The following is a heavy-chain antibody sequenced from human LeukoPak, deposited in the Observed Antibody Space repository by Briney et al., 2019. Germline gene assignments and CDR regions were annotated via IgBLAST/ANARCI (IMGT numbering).Heavy chain of an antibody. V-gene: IGHV3-23*03. CDR1: GFTFSSYS. D-gene: IGHD3-10*01. CDR3: AKGYYGSGSYGWFDY. Sequence: GGSLRLSCAASGFTFSSYSMSWVRQAPGKGLEWVSVIYSGGSTYYADSVKGRFTISRDNSKNTLFLHMNSLRAEDTAVYSCAKGYYGSGSYGWFDYWGQGTLVTVSS. CDR2: IYSGGST. J-gene: IGHJ4*02.